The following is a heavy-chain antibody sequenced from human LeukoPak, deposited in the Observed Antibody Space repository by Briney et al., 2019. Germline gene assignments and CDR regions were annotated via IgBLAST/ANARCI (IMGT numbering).Heavy chain of an antibody. Sequence: GESLKFSCTGSGYTFTTFWIGWVRQMPGEGLEWMGLIYPGNSDTRYSPSFHGQVTISADKSTSTAYLQWSSLKASDTAVYYCVCDRGNFDSFDFWGQGTLVTVSS. CDR1: GYTFTTFW. V-gene: IGHV5-51*01. J-gene: IGHJ4*02. CDR2: IYPGNSDT. D-gene: IGHD1-7*01. CDR3: VCDRGNFDSFDF.